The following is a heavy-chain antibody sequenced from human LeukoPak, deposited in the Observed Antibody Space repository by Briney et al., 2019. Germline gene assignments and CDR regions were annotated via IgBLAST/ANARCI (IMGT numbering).Heavy chain of an antibody. CDR2: INPNSGGT. D-gene: IGHD3-16*01. CDR1: GYTFSGYY. Sequence: ASVKVSCKASGYTFSGYYMYWVRQAPGQGLEWMGRINPNSGGTNYAQKFQGRVTITRDTSASTAYMELSSLRSEDTAVYYCASLALLGGGYFDYWGQGTLVTVSS. CDR3: ASLALLGGGYFDY. J-gene: IGHJ4*02. V-gene: IGHV1-2*06.